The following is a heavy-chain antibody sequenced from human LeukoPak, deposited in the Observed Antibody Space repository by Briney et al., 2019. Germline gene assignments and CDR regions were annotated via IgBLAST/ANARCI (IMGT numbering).Heavy chain of an antibody. CDR3: TSMITFGGVITDAFDI. V-gene: IGHV1-24*01. D-gene: IGHD3-16*02. Sequence: ASVKVSCKVSGYTLTELSMHWVRQAPGKGLEWMGGFDPEDGETIYAQKFQGRVTMTRDTSISTAYMELSRLRSDDTAVYYCTSMITFGGVITDAFDIWGQGTMVTVS. CDR2: FDPEDGET. CDR1: GYTLTELS. J-gene: IGHJ3*02.